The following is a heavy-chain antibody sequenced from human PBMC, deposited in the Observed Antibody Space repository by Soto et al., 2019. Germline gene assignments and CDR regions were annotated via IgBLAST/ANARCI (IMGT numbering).Heavy chain of an antibody. D-gene: IGHD3-22*01. CDR2: IIPMSRTA. Sequence: SVKVSCKASGYTFTSYHIHWVRQAPGQGLEWMGGIIPMSRTANYAQKFQGRVTITADESTSTAYMELTSLKSEDTAVYYCARTSRGSNYDRSVYYWSWFDPWGQGTLVTVSS. CDR1: GYTFTSYH. V-gene: IGHV1-69*13. J-gene: IGHJ5*02. CDR3: ARTSRGSNYDRSVYYWSWFDP.